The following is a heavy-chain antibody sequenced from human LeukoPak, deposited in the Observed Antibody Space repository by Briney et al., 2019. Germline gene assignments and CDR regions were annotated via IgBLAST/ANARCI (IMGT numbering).Heavy chain of an antibody. D-gene: IGHD6-19*01. CDR1: GFTFSSYS. Sequence: GGSLRLSCAASGFTFSSYSMNWVRQAPGKGLEWVSSISSSSSYIYYADSVKGRFTISRDNAKNSLYLQMNSLRAEDTAEYYCAKDSNGWYQRGSNYFDYWGQGTLVTVSS. CDR2: ISSSSSYI. J-gene: IGHJ4*02. CDR3: AKDSNGWYQRGSNYFDY. V-gene: IGHV3-21*04.